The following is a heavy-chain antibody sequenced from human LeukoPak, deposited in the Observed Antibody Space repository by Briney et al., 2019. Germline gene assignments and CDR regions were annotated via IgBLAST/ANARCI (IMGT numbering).Heavy chain of an antibody. CDR2: ISAYNGNT. CDR1: GYTFSSYG. CDR3: ARDESYGDYNNWFDP. V-gene: IGHV1-18*01. Sequence: ASVKVSCKASGYTFSSYGISWVRQAPGQRLEWMGWISAYNGNTNYAQKVQGRVTMTTDTSTSTAYMELRSLRSDDTAVYYCARDESYGDYNNWFDPWGQGTLVTVSS. D-gene: IGHD4-17*01. J-gene: IGHJ5*02.